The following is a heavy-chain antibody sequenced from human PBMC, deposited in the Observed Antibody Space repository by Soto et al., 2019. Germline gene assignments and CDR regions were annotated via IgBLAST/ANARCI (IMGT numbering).Heavy chain of an antibody. D-gene: IGHD3-10*01. CDR3: ARSRSGAVADSYDF. V-gene: IGHV3-30*03. CDR1: GFTFRSYA. J-gene: IGHJ4*02. Sequence: QVQVVASGGGVVQPGRSLRLSCAASGFTFRSYAMHWVRQAPGKGLEWVAVISRDGTNKYYVDSLKGRFTISRDNSKDIVYLLMNSLRDEDSAMFYCARSRSGAVADSYDFWGQGTLVTVSS. CDR2: ISRDGTNK.